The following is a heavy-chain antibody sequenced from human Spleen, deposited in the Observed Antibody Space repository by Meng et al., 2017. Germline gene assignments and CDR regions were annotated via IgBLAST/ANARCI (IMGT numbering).Heavy chain of an antibody. D-gene: IGHD3-16*02. J-gene: IGHJ3*01. CDR2: INPSSGGT. CDR1: GYTFTAYR. Sequence: ASVKVSCKASGYTFTAYRIHWVRQAPGQGLEWMGWINPSSGGTKCAQKFQGRVTVTGDTSISTAYMELSSLRSDDTAVYYCARLPGMIRFGGVIAIWGQGTMVTVSS. V-gene: IGHV1-2*02. CDR3: ARLPGMIRFGGVIAI.